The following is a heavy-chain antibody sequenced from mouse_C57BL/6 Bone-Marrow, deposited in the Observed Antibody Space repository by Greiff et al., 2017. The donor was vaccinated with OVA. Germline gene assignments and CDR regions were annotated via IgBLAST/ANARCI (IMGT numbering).Heavy chain of an antibody. V-gene: IGHV1-54*01. CDR2: INPGSGGT. CDR1: GYAFTNYL. D-gene: IGHD3-2*01. CDR3: ARDRSCAY. J-gene: IGHJ3*01. Sequence: VQLQQSGAELVRPGTSVKVSCKASGYAFTNYLIEWVKQRPGQGLEWIGVINPGSGGTNYNEKFKGKATLTADKSSSTAYMQLSSLTSEDSAVYFCARDRSCAYWGQGTLVTVSA.